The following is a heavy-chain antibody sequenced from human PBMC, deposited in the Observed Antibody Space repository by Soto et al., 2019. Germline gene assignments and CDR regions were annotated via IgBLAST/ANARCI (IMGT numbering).Heavy chain of an antibody. D-gene: IGHD6-19*01. V-gene: IGHV1-8*01. CDR2: MNPNSGNT. J-gene: IGHJ4*02. Sequence: QVQLVQSGAEVKKPGASVKVSCKASGYTFTSYDINWVRQATGQGLEWMGWMNPNSGNTGYAQKFQGRVTMTRNTSISTAYMELGSLRSEDTAVYYCARVIAVAGVDYFDYWGQGTLVTVSS. CDR1: GYTFTSYD. CDR3: ARVIAVAGVDYFDY.